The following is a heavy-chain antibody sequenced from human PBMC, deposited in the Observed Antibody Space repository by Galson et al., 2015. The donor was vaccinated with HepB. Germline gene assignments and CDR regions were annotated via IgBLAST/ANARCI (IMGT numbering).Heavy chain of an antibody. CDR3: ARSTISGYGLDV. J-gene: IGHJ6*02. CDR2: INTNTGNP. D-gene: IGHD5/OR15-5a*01. CDR1: GYSFTNYA. V-gene: IGHV7-4-1*02. Sequence: SVKVSCKASGYSFTNYAMNWVRQAPGQGLEWMGWINTNTGNPTYAQAFTGRFVFSLDTSVSTTYLQINSLKAEDTAIYYCARSTISGYGLDVWGLGTTVAVSS.